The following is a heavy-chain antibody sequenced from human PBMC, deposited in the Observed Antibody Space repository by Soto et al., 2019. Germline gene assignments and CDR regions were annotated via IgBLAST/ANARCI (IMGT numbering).Heavy chain of an antibody. J-gene: IGHJ6*02. CDR1: GFTFSSYV. CDR3: AKDFGGGCSGGSCPLYYYYGMDV. D-gene: IGHD2-15*01. Sequence: TGGSLRLSCAASGFTFSSYVMHWVRQAPGKGLEWVAVISYDGSNKYYADSVKGRFTISRDNSKNTLYLQMNSLRAEDTAVYYCAKDFGGGCSGGSCPLYYYYGMDVWGQGTTVTVSS. V-gene: IGHV3-30*18. CDR2: ISYDGSNK.